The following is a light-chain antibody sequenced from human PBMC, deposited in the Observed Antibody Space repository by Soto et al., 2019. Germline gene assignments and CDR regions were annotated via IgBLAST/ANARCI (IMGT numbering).Light chain of an antibody. Sequence: QSVLTQPPSVSGTPGQRVTISCSGGSSNVGGNTVHWYQQFPGAAPRLLIYSNNQRPSGVPDRFSGSTSGTSASLAISGLQSEDESDYYCATWDDSLNGYVFGTGTKVTVL. V-gene: IGLV1-44*01. J-gene: IGLJ1*01. CDR3: ATWDDSLNGYV. CDR1: SSNVGGNT. CDR2: SNN.